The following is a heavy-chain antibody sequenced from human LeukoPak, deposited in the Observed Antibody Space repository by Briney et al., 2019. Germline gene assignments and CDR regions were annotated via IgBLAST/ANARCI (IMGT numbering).Heavy chain of an antibody. D-gene: IGHD4-17*01. CDR1: GGSFSGYY. Sequence: SETLSLTCAVYGGSFSGYYWSWIRQPPGKGLEWIGEINHSGSTNYNPSLKSRVTISVDTSKNQFSLKLSPVTAADTAVYYCARGHGVYNWFDPWGQGTLVTVSS. CDR2: INHSGST. CDR3: ARGHGVYNWFDP. V-gene: IGHV4-34*01. J-gene: IGHJ5*02.